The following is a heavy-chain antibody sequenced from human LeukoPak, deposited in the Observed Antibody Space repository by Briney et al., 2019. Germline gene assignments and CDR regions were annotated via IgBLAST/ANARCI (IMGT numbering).Heavy chain of an antibody. D-gene: IGHD1-26*01. CDR2: INSDGSST. CDR3: AREFSGSSIAFDY. V-gene: IGHV3-74*01. J-gene: IGHJ4*02. CDR1: GFTFGSYW. Sequence: GGSLRLSCAASGFTFGSYWMHWVRQAPGKGPVWASRINSDGSSTYYADSVKGRFTISRDNAKNTLYLQMDSLGADDTAVYYCAREFSGSSIAFDYWGQGAVVTVSS.